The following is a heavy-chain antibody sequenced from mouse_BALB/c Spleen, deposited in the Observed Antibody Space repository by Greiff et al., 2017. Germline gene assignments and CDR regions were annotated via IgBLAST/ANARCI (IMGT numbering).Heavy chain of an antibody. CDR3: ALIYYDFDV. V-gene: IGHV5-12-2*01. CDR1: GFTFSSYT. D-gene: IGHD2-1*01. J-gene: IGHJ1*01. Sequence: EVKVVESGGGLVQPGGSLKLSCAASGFTFSSYTMSWVRQTPEKRLEWVAYISNGGGSTYYPDTVKGRFTISRDNAKNTLYLQMSSLKSEDTAMYYCALIYYDFDVWGAGTTVTVSS. CDR2: ISNGGGST.